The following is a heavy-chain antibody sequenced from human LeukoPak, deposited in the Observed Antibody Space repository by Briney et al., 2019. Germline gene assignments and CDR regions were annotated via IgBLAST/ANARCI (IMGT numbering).Heavy chain of an antibody. Sequence: GGSLRLSCAASGFTFSSYGMHWVRQAPGKGLEWVAFIRYDGSNKYYADSVKGRFTISRDNSKNTLYLQMNSLRAEDTAVYYCAKEVVTAPYYYYYMYVWGKGTTVTVSS. CDR3: AKEVVTAPYYYYYMYV. D-gene: IGHD4-23*01. CDR1: GFTFSSYG. J-gene: IGHJ6*03. V-gene: IGHV3-30*02. CDR2: IRYDGSNK.